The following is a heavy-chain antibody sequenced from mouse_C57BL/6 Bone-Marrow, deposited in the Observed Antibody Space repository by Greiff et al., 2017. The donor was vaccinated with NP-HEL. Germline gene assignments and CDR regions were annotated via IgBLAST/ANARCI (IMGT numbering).Heavy chain of an antibody. CDR1: GFTFTSYG. Sequence: EVKLVESGGDLVKPGGSLKLSCAASGFTFTSYGMSWVRQTPDKRLEWVATISSGGSYTYYPDSVKGRVTLSRDNAKSTLYMQLSSLTSEDTAMYYCASTYDYSVDWFAYWGQGTLVTVSA. J-gene: IGHJ3*01. CDR2: ISSGGSYT. D-gene: IGHD1-1*01. V-gene: IGHV5-6*01. CDR3: ASTYDYSVDWFAY.